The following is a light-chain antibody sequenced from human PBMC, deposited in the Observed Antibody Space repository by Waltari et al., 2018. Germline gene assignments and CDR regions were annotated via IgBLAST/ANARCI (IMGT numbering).Light chain of an antibody. J-gene: IGKJ2*01. V-gene: IGKV1-5*03. Sequence: DIQMTQSPSTLSASVGDGVTITCRASQSISSWLAWYQQKPGKAPKLLIYKASSLESGVPSRFSGSGSGTEFTLTISSLQPDDFATYYCQQYHTLYTFGQGTKLEI. CDR3: QQYHTLYT. CDR1: QSISSW. CDR2: KAS.